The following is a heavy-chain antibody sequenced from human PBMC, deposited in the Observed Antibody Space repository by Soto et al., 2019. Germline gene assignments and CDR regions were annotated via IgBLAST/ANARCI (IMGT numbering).Heavy chain of an antibody. Sequence: SETLSLTCTVSDGSISTYFCNWIRQPAGKGLEWIGRIDNSGNTNYNPSLKSRVTMPADTSRNQFSLKLNSVTAADTAVYYCARGGQDFWSGPFDYWGQGALVTVSS. CDR2: IDNSGNT. J-gene: IGHJ4*02. CDR1: DGSISTYF. D-gene: IGHD3-3*01. V-gene: IGHV4-4*07. CDR3: ARGGQDFWSGPFDY.